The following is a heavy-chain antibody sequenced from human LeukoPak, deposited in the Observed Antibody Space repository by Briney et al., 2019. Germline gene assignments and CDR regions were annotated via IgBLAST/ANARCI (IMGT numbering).Heavy chain of an antibody. J-gene: IGHJ4*02. V-gene: IGHV4-39*01. Sequence: PSETLSLTCTVSGGYISSSNYYWGWVRQPPGKGLEWIGGMYYSGSTYYNPSLKSRVTISGDTSKNQFSLKLTSVTAADTAVYFCARSLHYGQTGYQYDYWGQGTLVTVSS. CDR3: ARSLHYGQTGYQYDY. D-gene: IGHD3-9*01. CDR1: GGYISSSNYY. CDR2: MYYSGST.